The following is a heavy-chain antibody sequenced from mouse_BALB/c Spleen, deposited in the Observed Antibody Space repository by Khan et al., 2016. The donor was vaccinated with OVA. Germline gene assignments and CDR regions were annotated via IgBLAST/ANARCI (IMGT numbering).Heavy chain of an antibody. V-gene: IGHV3-2*02. CDR3: ARNGSRYNYETDY. J-gene: IGHJ4*01. CDR2: INYSGST. CDR1: GYSITSDYA. D-gene: IGHD2-2*01. Sequence: EVQLQESGPGLVNPSQSLSLTCTVTGYSITSDYAWNWIRQFPGNKLEWMGYINYSGSTNYNPALKSRISITRDTSKNHFFLRLNSVTSEDTATFYCARNGSRYNYETDYRRQGNLDSVAS.